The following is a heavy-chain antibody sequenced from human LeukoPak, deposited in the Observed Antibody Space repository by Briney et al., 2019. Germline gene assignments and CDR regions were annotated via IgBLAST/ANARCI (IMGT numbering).Heavy chain of an antibody. D-gene: IGHD5-12*01. CDR3: ARWTFPSGLRGGRIDY. V-gene: IGHV4-39*01. CDR1: GGSISSSSYY. J-gene: IGHJ4*02. Sequence: PSETLSLTCSVSGGSISSSSYYWGWIRQPQGKGLERFGTIYYSGSTYYNPSLTSRVTISVDTSKNQFSLNLTSVTAADTAVYYCARWTFPSGLRGGRIDYWGQGTLVTVSS. CDR2: IYYSGST.